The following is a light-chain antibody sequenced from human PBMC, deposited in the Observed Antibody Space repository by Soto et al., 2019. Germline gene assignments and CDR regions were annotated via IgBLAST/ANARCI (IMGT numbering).Light chain of an antibody. CDR3: QQSYSTSPWT. Sequence: DVQMTQSPSSPSASVGDRVTITCRASQSVSIYLNWYQQKPGKAPNLLISAASSLQNGVPSRFRGSGSGTDFTLTISGLQREDFATYYCQQSYSTSPWTFGQGTKVDIK. J-gene: IGKJ1*01. V-gene: IGKV1-39*01. CDR2: AAS. CDR1: QSVSIY.